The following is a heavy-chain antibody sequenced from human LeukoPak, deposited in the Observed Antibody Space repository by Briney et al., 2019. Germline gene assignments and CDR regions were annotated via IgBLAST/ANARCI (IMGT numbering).Heavy chain of an antibody. Sequence: PGGSLRLSCAASGFTFSSYGMNWVRQAPGKGLEWVSYISSSSSTIYYADSVKGRFTISRDNAKNSLYLQMNSLRAEDTAVYYCARVLHRRNYDSSVYYGYWGQGTLVTVSS. D-gene: IGHD3-22*01. CDR1: GFTFSSYG. V-gene: IGHV3-48*01. CDR3: ARVLHRRNYDSSVYYGY. CDR2: ISSSSSTI. J-gene: IGHJ4*02.